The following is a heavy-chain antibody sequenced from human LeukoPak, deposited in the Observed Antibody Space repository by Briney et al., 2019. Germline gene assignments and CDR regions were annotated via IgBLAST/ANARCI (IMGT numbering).Heavy chain of an antibody. CDR1: GFTFSSYG. D-gene: IGHD2-21*02. J-gene: IGHJ4*01. CDR3: ARDLGGCGDRFCSYYFDH. Sequence: GGSLRLSCGASGFTFSSYGMNRLRQAPGKGLEWVAVIWYDGSHKYYADSAKGRFTISRDNSKNTVSLQMDSLRVEDTALYYCARDLGGCGDRFCSYYFDHWGHGIQVTVSS. CDR2: IWYDGSHK. V-gene: IGHV3-33*01.